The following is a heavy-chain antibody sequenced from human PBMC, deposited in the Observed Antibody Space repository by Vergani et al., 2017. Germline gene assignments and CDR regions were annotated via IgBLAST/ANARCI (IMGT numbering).Heavy chain of an antibody. CDR2: IYTSGST. CDR3: ASGKYYSDSTSHFRGRYFDV. J-gene: IGHJ2*01. V-gene: IGHV4-61*02. D-gene: IGHD3-16*01. CDR1: GGSISSGSYY. Sequence: QVQLQESGPGLVKPSQTLSLTCTVSGGSISSGSYYWSWIRQPAGKGLEWIGRIYTSGSTNYNPSLKSRVPISVDTSKNQFSLRLTSVTAADTAVYYCASGKYYSDSTSHFRGRYFDVWGRGTLVTVPS.